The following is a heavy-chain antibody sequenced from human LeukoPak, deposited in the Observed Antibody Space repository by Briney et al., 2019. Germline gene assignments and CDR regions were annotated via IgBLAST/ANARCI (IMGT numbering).Heavy chain of an antibody. CDR3: ARGFLYCSGGSCHPFDY. CDR1: GFTFSSYG. Sequence: SGGSLRLSCAASGFTFSSYGMHWVRQAPGKGLEWVAVIWYDGSNKYYADSVKGRFTISRDNSKNTLYLQMNSLRAEDTAVYYCARGFLYCSGGSCHPFDYWGQGTLVTVSS. V-gene: IGHV3-33*01. D-gene: IGHD2-15*01. J-gene: IGHJ4*02. CDR2: IWYDGSNK.